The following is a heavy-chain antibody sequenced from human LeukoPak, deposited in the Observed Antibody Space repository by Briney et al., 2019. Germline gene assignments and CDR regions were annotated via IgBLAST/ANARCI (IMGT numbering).Heavy chain of an antibody. CDR3: TTRSSTGDY. CDR1: GFTFNNAW. J-gene: IGHJ4*02. CDR2: IKSKTDGGTT. D-gene: IGHD2-2*01. Sequence: GGSLRLSCAASGFTFNNAWMSWVRQAPGKGLEWVGRIKSKTDGGTTDYAAPVIVRFTISRDDSKNTMYLQVNSMKTDDTAVYYCTTRSSTGDYWGQGTLVTVSS. V-gene: IGHV3-15*01.